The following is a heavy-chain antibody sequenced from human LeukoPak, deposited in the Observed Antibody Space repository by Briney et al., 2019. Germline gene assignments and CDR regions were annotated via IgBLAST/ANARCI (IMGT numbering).Heavy chain of an antibody. V-gene: IGHV1-8*03. CDR1: GGTFSSYA. D-gene: IGHD6-19*01. CDR2: MNPNSGNT. Sequence: ASVKVSCKASGGTFSSYAISWVRQAPGQGLEWMGWMNPNSGNTGYAQKFQGRVTITRNTSISTSFMELSSLRSEDTAVYYCARRAVGNSYYYYMDVWGKGTTVTVSS. CDR3: ARRAVGNSYYYYMDV. J-gene: IGHJ6*03.